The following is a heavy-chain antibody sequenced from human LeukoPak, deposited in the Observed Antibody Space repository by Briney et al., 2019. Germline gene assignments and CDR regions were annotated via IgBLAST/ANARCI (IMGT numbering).Heavy chain of an antibody. J-gene: IGHJ6*03. CDR1: GYSISSGYY. D-gene: IGHD6-19*01. Sequence: PSETLSLTCTVSGYSISSGYYWGWIRQPPGKGLEWIGSIYHSGSTYYNPSLKSRVTISVDRSKNQFSLKLSSVTAADTAVYYCARVKSGSSGWYYYYYMDVWGKGTTVTVSS. CDR3: ARVKSGSSGWYYYYYMDV. V-gene: IGHV4-38-2*02. CDR2: IYHSGST.